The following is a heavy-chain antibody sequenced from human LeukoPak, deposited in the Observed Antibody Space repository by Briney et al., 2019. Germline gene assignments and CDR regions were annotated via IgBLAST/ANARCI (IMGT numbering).Heavy chain of an antibody. D-gene: IGHD2-21*02. J-gene: IGHJ4*02. CDR3: ARCGGDCPPFDY. CDR1: GFTFSSYG. Sequence: QPGGSLRLSCAASGFTFSSYGMYWVRQAPGKGLEWVAFIRVDGSSKYYGDSVKGRFTISRDNSKNSLYLQMNSLRAEDTAVYYCARCGGDCPPFDYWGQGTLVTVSS. CDR2: IRVDGSSK. V-gene: IGHV3-30*02.